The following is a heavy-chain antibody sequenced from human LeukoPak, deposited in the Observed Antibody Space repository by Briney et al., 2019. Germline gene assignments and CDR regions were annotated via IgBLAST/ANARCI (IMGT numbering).Heavy chain of an antibody. CDR3: ARINGYYDIVVVPAAMGVDY. CDR1: GGSISSSSYY. J-gene: IGHJ4*02. D-gene: IGHD2-2*01. V-gene: IGHV4-39*01. Sequence: SETLSLTCTVSGGSISSSSYYWGWIRQPPGKGLEWIGSIYYSGSTYYNPSLKSRVTISVDTSKNQFSLKLSSVTAADTAVYYCARINGYYDIVVVPAAMGVDYWGQGTLVTISS. CDR2: IYYSGST.